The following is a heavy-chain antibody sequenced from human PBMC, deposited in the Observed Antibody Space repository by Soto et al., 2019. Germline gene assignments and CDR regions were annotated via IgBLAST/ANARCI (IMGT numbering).Heavy chain of an antibody. D-gene: IGHD6-13*01. CDR2: INPSGGST. CDR1: GYTFTSYY. J-gene: IGHJ6*02. V-gene: IGHV1-46*01. Sequence: ASVKVSCKASGYTFTSYYMHWVRQAPGQGLEWMGIINPSGGSTSYAQKFQGRVTMTRDTSTSTVYMELSSLRSEDTAVYYCARDQQPIISYYYGMDVWGQGTTVTVS. CDR3: ARDQQPIISYYYGMDV.